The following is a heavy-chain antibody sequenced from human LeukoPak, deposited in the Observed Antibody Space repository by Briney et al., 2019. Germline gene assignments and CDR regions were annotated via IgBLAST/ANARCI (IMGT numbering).Heavy chain of an antibody. CDR2: LELSDSYT. Sequence: GASVRISYKGAGHSVTSYWIGWARQMAGGGLEWMGSLELSDSYTNYSPSFQGHVTISADKSISTAYLQWSSLKASDTAMYYCARQGLLWFGELLPPFDYWGQGTLVTVSS. CDR1: GHSVTSYW. CDR3: ARQGLLWFGELLPPFDY. D-gene: IGHD3-10*01. J-gene: IGHJ4*02. V-gene: IGHV5-10-1*01.